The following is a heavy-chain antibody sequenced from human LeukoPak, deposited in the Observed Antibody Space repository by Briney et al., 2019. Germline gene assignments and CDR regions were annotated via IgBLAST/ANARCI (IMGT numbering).Heavy chain of an antibody. D-gene: IGHD1-26*01. J-gene: IGHJ6*03. V-gene: IGHV3-21*01. CDR1: GFTFSSYS. CDR3: AREVGGGSRYYYYYMDV. CDR2: ISSSSSYI. Sequence: GGSLRLSCAASGFTFSSYSMNWVRQAPGKGLEWVSSISSSSSYIYYADSVKGRFTISRDNAKNSLYLQMNSLRAEDTAVYYCAREVGGGSRYYYYYMDVWGKGTTVTISS.